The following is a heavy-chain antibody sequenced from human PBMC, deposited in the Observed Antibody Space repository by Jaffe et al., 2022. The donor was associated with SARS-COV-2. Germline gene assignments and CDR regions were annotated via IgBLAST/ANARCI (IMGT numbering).Heavy chain of an antibody. CDR1: GFTFSSYW. CDR3: AGPYNWNYGGYYYYGMDV. D-gene: IGHD1-7*01. V-gene: IGHV3-7*03. CDR2: IKQDGSEK. J-gene: IGHJ6*02. Sequence: EVQLVESGGGLVQPGGSLRLSCAASGFTFSSYWMSWVRQAPGKGLEWVANIKQDGSEKYYVDSVKGRFTISRDNAKNSLYLQMNSLRAEDTAVYYCAGPYNWNYGGYYYYGMDVWGQGTTVTVSS.